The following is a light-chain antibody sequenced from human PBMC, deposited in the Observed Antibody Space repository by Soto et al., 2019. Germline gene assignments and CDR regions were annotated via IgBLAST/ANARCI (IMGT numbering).Light chain of an antibody. CDR3: CSYAGSYILI. J-gene: IGLJ2*01. CDR1: SSDVGGYNY. V-gene: IGLV2-11*01. CDR2: DVI. Sequence: QSVLTQPRSVSGSPGQSVTISCTGTSSDVGGYNYVSWYQQHPGKVPKLMIFDVIKRPSGVPDRFSGSKSGNTASLTISGLQAEDEADYHCCSYAGSYILIFGGGTKVTVL.